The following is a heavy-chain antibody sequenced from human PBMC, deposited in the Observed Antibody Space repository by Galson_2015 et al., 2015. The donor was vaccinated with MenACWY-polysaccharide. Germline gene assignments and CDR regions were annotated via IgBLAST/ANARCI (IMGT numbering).Heavy chain of an antibody. CDR2: MNPNSGNT. J-gene: IGHJ4*02. D-gene: IGHD3-22*01. Sequence: SVKVSCKASGYTFIGYDINWVRQATGQGLEWMGWMNPNSGNTGYAQKFQGRVTMTRDTSISTAYMELSSLSSEDTALYYYTSSISYYNPSAYYPFDYWGQGSLVTVSS. CDR1: GYTFIGYD. CDR3: TSSISYYNPSAYYPFDY. V-gene: IGHV1-8*01.